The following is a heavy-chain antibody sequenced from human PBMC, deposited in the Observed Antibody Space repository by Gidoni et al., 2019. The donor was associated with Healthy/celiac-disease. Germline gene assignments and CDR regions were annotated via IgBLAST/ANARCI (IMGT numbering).Heavy chain of an antibody. J-gene: IGHJ6*02. CDR2: INPNSGGT. V-gene: IGHV1-2*06. D-gene: IGHD3-16*01. CDR3: ARDGAPPTYYYYCMDV. CDR1: GYAFTGSY. Sequence: QVQLVQSGAEVKKPGASVKVSCKASGYAFTGSYMHWVRQAPGQGLEWMGRINPNSGGTNYAQKFPGRVTITRATSISTAYIELSRLRSDDTAVYSCARDGAPPTYYYYCMDVWGQGTTVTVSS.